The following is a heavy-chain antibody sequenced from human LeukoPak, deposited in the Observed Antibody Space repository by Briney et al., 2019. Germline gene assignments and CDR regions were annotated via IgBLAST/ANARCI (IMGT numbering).Heavy chain of an antibody. J-gene: IGHJ3*02. D-gene: IGHD2-21*02. V-gene: IGHV3-30*04. CDR3: ARDLQCGGDCHYDAFDI. CDR2: ISYDGSDK. CDR1: GFTFSRFV. Sequence: GRSLRLSCAASGFTFSRFVMHWVRQAPGKGLEWVALISYDGSDKYYADSVKGRFTISRDNSKNTLHLQMNSLRAEDTAVYYCARDLQCGGDCHYDAFDIWGQGTMVTVSS.